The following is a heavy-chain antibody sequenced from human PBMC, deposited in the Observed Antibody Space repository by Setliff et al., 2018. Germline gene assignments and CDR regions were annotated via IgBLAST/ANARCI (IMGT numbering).Heavy chain of an antibody. CDR2: IYIGGSA. Sequence: NPSETLSLTCTVSGHSISSGYYWSWIRQPAGKGLEWIGHIYIGGSANYNPSLKSRVTMSIDTSKNQFSLKLNSVTAADMAVYYCAREQWLDPPGYYYMDVWAKGTTVTVSS. CDR1: GHSISSGYY. V-gene: IGHV4-4*07. D-gene: IGHD6-19*01. CDR3: AREQWLDPPGYYYMDV. J-gene: IGHJ6*03.